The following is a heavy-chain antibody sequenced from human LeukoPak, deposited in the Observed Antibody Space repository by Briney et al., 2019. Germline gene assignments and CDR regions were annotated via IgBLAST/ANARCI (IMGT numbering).Heavy chain of an antibody. V-gene: IGHV4-34*01. CDR2: INHSGST. D-gene: IGHD3-3*01. CDR3: ARVWDFWSGYYTQPFDY. CDR1: GGSFSGYY. Sequence: SETLSLTCAVYGGSFSGYYWSWIRQPPGKGLEWSGEINHSGSTNYNPSLKSRVTISVDTSKNQFSLKLSSVTAADTAVYYCARVWDFWSGYYTQPFDYWGQGTLVTVSS. J-gene: IGHJ4*02.